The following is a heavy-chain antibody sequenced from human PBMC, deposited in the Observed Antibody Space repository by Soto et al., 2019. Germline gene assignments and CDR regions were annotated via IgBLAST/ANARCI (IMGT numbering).Heavy chain of an antibody. CDR2: ISGSVVST. J-gene: IGHJ4*02. CDR1: GFTFSSYA. CDR3: AKIYRYGDPEY. Sequence: AGGSLRLSCAASGFTFSSYAMSWVRQAPGKGLEWVSAISGSVVSTYYADSVKGRFTISRDNSKNTLYLQMNSLIAEDTAVYYCAKIYRYGDPEYWGQGTLVTVSS. D-gene: IGHD4-17*01. V-gene: IGHV3-23*01.